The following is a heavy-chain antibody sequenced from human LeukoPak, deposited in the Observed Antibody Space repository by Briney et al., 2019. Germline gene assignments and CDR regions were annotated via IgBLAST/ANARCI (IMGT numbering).Heavy chain of an antibody. J-gene: IGHJ3*02. D-gene: IGHD5-12*01. V-gene: IGHV1-69*13. CDR2: IIPIFGTA. CDR1: GGTFSSYA. Sequence: GASVKVSCKASGGTFSSYAISWVRQAPGQGLEWMGGIIPIFGTANYAQKFQGRVTITADESASTAYMELSSLRSEDTAVYYCARDFRVATTLNAFDIWGQGTMVTVSS. CDR3: ARDFRVATTLNAFDI.